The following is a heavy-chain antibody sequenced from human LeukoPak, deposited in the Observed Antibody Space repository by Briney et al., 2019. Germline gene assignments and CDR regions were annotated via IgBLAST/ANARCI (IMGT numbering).Heavy chain of an antibody. CDR1: GYTFTSYY. J-gene: IGHJ4*02. CDR2: INPSGGST. D-gene: IGHD5-24*01. CDR3: ARARRATIFDY. Sequence: ASVKVSCKASGYTFTSYYMHWVRQAPGQGLEWMGIINPSGGSTSYAQKFQGGVTMTRDMSTSTVYMELSSLRSEDTAVYYCARARRATIFDYWGQGTLVTVSS. V-gene: IGHV1-46*01.